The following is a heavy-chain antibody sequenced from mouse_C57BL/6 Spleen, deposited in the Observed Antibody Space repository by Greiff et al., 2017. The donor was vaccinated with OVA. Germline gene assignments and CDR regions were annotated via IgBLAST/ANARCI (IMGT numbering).Heavy chain of an antibody. J-gene: IGHJ4*01. CDR1: GFNIKDYY. Sequence: EVKLQQSGAELVKPGASVKLSCTASGFNIKDYYMHWVKQRTEQGLEWIGRIDPEDGDTKYAPKFQGKATITADTSSNTDYLQLSSLTSEDTAVYYGALSVVAPHYYAMDYWGQGTSVTVSS. CDR3: ALSVVAPHYYAMDY. CDR2: IDPEDGDT. D-gene: IGHD1-1*01. V-gene: IGHV14-2*01.